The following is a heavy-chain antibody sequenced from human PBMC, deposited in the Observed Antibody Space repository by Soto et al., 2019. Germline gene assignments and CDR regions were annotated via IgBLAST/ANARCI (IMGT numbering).Heavy chain of an antibody. CDR2: IHWNDDK. J-gene: IGHJ5*02. V-gene: IGHV2-5*01. CDR1: GFSLSVYGVR. Sequence: GSGPTLVNPTQTLTLTCSFSGFSLSVYGVRVIWFRQPPGETLEWLALIHWNDDKRYSPYLKSRLTITKDTSKNQVVLTLTNLDPLDRGTYFCAHTKDSSGFLTSWGQGILVTVS. D-gene: IGHD3-22*01. CDR3: AHTKDSSGFLTS.